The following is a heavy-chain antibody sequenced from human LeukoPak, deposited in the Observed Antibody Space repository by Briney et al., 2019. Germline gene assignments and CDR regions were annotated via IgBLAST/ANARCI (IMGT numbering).Heavy chain of an antibody. CDR2: IYYSGST. Sequence: PSETLSLTCTVSGGSISSSSYYWGWIRQPPGKGLEWIGSIYYSGSTNYNPSLKSRVTISVDTSKNQFSLKLSSVTAADTAVYYCARGGYSGYVAWFDPWGQGTLVTVSS. D-gene: IGHD5-12*01. V-gene: IGHV4-39*07. CDR3: ARGGYSGYVAWFDP. CDR1: GGSISSSSYY. J-gene: IGHJ5*02.